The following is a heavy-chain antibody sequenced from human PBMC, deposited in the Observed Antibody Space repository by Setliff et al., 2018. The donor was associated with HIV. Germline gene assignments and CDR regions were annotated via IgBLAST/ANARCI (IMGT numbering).Heavy chain of an antibody. V-gene: IGHV1-8*01. CDR1: GYTFSSYD. Sequence: GASVKVSCKASGYTFSSYDINWVRQATGQGLEWMGWMNPNRGNTGYARKFQGRVTMTRHTSISTAYMELSSLRSADTAMYSCARGPLYGYDRGYFDYWGQGTLVTVSS. CDR3: ARGPLYGYDRGYFDY. J-gene: IGHJ4*02. CDR2: MNPNRGNT. D-gene: IGHD5-12*01.